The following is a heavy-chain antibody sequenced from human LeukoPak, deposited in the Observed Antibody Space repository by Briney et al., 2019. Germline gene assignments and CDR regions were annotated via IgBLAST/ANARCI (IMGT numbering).Heavy chain of an antibody. D-gene: IGHD6-19*01. CDR2: ISGSGGST. CDR1: GFTFDDYA. J-gene: IGHJ4*02. V-gene: IGHV3-23*01. Sequence: PGRSLRLSCAASGFTFDDYAMHWVRQAPGKGLEWVSAISGSGGSTYYADPVKGRFTISRDNSKNTLYLQMNSLRAEDTAVYYCAKHTSGWYPEVYFDYWGQGTLVTVSS. CDR3: AKHTSGWYPEVYFDY.